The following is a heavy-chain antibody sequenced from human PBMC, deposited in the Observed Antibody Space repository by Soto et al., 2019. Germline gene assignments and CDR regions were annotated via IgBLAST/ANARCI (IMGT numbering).Heavy chain of an antibody. CDR2: MYSSGST. V-gene: IGHV4-59*08. J-gene: IGHJ3*02. CDR1: GGSITLYY. Sequence: SETLSLTCTVSGGSITLYYWNWIRRSPGKGLELIGYMYSSGSTNYRSFLKSRVTISVDTSKNQFSLKLSSVTAADTAVHYCARRGGVATNAFDIWGQGTMVTVSS. D-gene: IGHD5-12*01. CDR3: ARRGGVATNAFDI.